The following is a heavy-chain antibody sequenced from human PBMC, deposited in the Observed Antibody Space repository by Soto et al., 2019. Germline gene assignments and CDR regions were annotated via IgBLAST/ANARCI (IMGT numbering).Heavy chain of an antibody. Sequence: GGSLRLSCAASGFTFSRYAMSWVRQAPGKGLEWVSAISGSGGSTYYADSVKGRFTISRDNSKNTLYLQMNSLRAEDTAVYYCANYYDSSGPSDNFDYWGQGTLVTVSS. V-gene: IGHV3-23*01. J-gene: IGHJ4*02. CDR1: GFTFSRYA. CDR2: ISGSGGST. D-gene: IGHD3-22*01. CDR3: ANYYDSSGPSDNFDY.